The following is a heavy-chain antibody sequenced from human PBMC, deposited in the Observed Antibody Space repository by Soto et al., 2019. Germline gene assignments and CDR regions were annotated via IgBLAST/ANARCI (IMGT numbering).Heavy chain of an antibody. J-gene: IGHJ4*02. CDR3: ARVRTTGAYDLYY. V-gene: IGHV3-72*01. Sequence: VHLVESGGGLVQPGGSLRLSCAVSGFTFSDHYMDWVRQAPGKGLEWLGRSRNKANGDTTIYAASVKDRFTISRDDSKDSLVLQMNSLKTEDTAGYHCARVRTTGAYDLYYWGQGTLITVSS. CDR1: GFTFSDHY. D-gene: IGHD4-17*01. CDR2: SRNKANGDTT.